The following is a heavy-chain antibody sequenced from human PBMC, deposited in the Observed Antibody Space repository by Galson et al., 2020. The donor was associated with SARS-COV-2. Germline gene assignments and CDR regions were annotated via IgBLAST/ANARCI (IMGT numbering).Heavy chain of an antibody. J-gene: IGHJ4*02. CDR1: GIAFSGYA. CDR3: ASTYGDYDLSYYFEY. Sequence: QAGGSLRLSCAASGIAFSGYAMHWVRQAPGKGLEWVAVISFDGSSKYYTYSVKGRFTISRDNSKSTLYLQMTTLRPEDTAVYYCASTYGDYDLSYYFEYWGQGALVTVSS. V-gene: IGHV3-30*04. D-gene: IGHD4-17*01. CDR2: ISFDGSSK.